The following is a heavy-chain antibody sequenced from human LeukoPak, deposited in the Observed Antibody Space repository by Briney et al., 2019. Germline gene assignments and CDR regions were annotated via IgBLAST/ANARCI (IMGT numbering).Heavy chain of an antibody. CDR2: IYYGGST. CDR1: GASISSGGYF. J-gene: IGHJ4*02. CDR3: ARSGRDGFPILDY. V-gene: IGHV4-31*03. D-gene: IGHD5-24*01. Sequence: SETLSLTCTVSGASISSGGYFWTWIRQHPGKGLEYIGYIYYGGSTNYKPSLESRVTISVDTSKNQFSLKLSSVTAADTAVYYCARSGRDGFPILDYWGQGTLVTVSS.